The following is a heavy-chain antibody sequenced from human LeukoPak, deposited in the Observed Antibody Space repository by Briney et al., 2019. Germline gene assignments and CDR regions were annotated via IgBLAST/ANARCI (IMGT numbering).Heavy chain of an antibody. D-gene: IGHD1-26*01. Sequence: GGSLRLSCAASGFTFSSDWMSWGRQAPGKGLEWVAKINQDGSERYYADSVKGRFTISRDNAKNSLSLKMNSLRAEDTAVYYCARDRWDLDYWGQGTLVTVSS. J-gene: IGHJ4*02. V-gene: IGHV3-7*01. CDR3: ARDRWDLDY. CDR2: INQDGSER. CDR1: GFTFSSDW.